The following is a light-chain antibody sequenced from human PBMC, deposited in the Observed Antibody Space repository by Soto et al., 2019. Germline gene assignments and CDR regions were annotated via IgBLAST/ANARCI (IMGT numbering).Light chain of an antibody. Sequence: IVLRQSPGKRSVSREGGDTRACRASQSVSRYLAWYQHKPGKAPRLLIYDASNRATGIPASLSGGGSAIASTLPIRSLEPEDFAVYYCQPRRNWITFGQGTRLEIK. CDR1: QSVSRY. V-gene: IGKV3-11*01. CDR3: QPRRNWIT. CDR2: DAS. J-gene: IGKJ5*01.